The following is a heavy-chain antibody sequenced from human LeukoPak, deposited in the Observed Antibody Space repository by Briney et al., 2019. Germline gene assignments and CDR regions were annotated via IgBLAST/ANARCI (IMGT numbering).Heavy chain of an antibody. CDR1: GGSFSGYY. J-gene: IGHJ4*02. V-gene: IGHV4-34*01. CDR2: INHSGST. Sequence: SETLSLTCAVYGGSFSGYYWSWIRQPPGKGLEWIGEINHSGSTNYNPSLKSRVTISVDTSKNQFSLKLSSVTAADTAVYYCARADYDSSGYYFVDYWGQGTLVTVSS. D-gene: IGHD3-22*01. CDR3: ARADYDSSGYYFVDY.